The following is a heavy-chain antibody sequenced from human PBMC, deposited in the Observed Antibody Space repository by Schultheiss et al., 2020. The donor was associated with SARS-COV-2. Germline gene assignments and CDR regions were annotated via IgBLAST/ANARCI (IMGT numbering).Heavy chain of an antibody. D-gene: IGHD3-10*01. V-gene: IGHV4-61*01. Sequence: SETLSLTCTVSGGSVSSGTYYWSWIRQPPGKGLEWIGEINHSGSTNYNPSLKSRVTMSVDTSKNQFSLKLSSVTAADTAVYYCARGAYGSRRKYYFDYWGQGTLVTVSS. CDR2: INHSGST. J-gene: IGHJ4*02. CDR1: GGSVSSGTYY. CDR3: ARGAYGSRRKYYFDY.